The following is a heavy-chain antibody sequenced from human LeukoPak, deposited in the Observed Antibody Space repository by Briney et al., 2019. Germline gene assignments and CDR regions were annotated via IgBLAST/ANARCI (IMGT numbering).Heavy chain of an antibody. V-gene: IGHV4-4*02. CDR2: IYHSGST. CDR1: GGSISSSNW. Sequence: SETLSLTCAVSGGSISSSNWWSWVHQPPGKGLEWIGEIYHSGSTNYNPSLKSRVTISVDRSKNQFSLKLSSVTAADTAVYYCARVVTKASIYWFDPWGQGTLVTVSS. CDR3: ARVVTKASIYWFDP. J-gene: IGHJ5*02. D-gene: IGHD3-3*02.